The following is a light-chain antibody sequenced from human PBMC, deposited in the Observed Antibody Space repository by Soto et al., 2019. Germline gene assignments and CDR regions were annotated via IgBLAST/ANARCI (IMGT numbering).Light chain of an antibody. CDR1: QSVSSSY. CDR3: QQYGSSRT. CDR2: GAS. V-gene: IGKV3-20*01. J-gene: IGKJ1*01. Sequence: EIVLTQSPGTLSLSPGERATLSCRASQSVSSSYLAWYQQKPGQAPRLLIYGASSRAPGIPDRFSGSGSGTDFTLTISRLEPEDFEVYYCQQYGSSRTFGQGTKVEIK.